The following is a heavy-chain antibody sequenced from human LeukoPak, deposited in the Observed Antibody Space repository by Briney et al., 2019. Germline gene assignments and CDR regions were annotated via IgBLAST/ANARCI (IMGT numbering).Heavy chain of an antibody. V-gene: IGHV4-61*09. CDR1: RGSISGSIRSYY. CDR2: ISSSGSV. D-gene: IGHD5-12*01. CDR3: ARIPLGYSGAYYFDY. Sequence: SQTLSLTCTVSRGSISGSIRSYYWSWLRQPPGKGLEWIGYISSSGSVNDNPSLRSRVTISVDTSKNQFFLNLSSVSAADTAVYYCARIPLGYSGAYYFDYWGQGTLVTVSP. J-gene: IGHJ4*02.